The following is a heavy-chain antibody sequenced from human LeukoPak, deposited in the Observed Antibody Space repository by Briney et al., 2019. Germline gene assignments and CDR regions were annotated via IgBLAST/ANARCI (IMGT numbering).Heavy chain of an antibody. CDR1: GFTFSSYS. Sequence: GGSLRLSCAASGFTFSSYSMNWVRQAPGKGLEWVSAISGSGGSTYYADSVKGRFTISRDNSKNTLYLQMNSLRAEDTAVYYCAKDFWSGYYDYWGQGTLVTVSS. D-gene: IGHD3-3*01. V-gene: IGHV3-23*01. J-gene: IGHJ4*02. CDR3: AKDFWSGYYDY. CDR2: ISGSGGST.